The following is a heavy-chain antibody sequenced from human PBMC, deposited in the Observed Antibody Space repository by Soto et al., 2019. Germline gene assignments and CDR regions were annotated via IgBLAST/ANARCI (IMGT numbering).Heavy chain of an antibody. Sequence: PSETLSLTCSVSGDPISSGDYNWNWIRQHPGEGPEWIGYIYATGTTDYNPSLKSRVMMSVDTSKKQFSLKLRSVTAADTAVYYCVRDGTKTLRDWFDPWGQGISVTVSS. CDR2: IYATGTT. CDR1: GDPISSGDYN. V-gene: IGHV4-31*03. J-gene: IGHJ5*02. D-gene: IGHD1-1*01. CDR3: VRDGTKTLRDWFDP.